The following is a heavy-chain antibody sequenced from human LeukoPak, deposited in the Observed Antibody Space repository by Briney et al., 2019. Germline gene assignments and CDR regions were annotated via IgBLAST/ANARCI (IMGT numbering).Heavy chain of an antibody. J-gene: IGHJ2*01. CDR1: GGSISSYY. CDR3: ARVPGYAPVEYPDWYFDL. CDR2: IYYSGST. D-gene: IGHD5-18*01. V-gene: IGHV4-59*01. Sequence: SETLSLTCTVSGGSISSYYWSWIRQPPGKGPEWIGYIYYSGSTNYNPSLKSRVTISVDTSKNQFSLKLSSVTAADTAVYYCARVPGYAPVEYPDWYFDLWGRGTLVTVSS.